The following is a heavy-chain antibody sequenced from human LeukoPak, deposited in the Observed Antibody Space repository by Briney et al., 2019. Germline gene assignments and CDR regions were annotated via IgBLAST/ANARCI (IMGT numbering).Heavy chain of an antibody. Sequence: GSLRLSCAASGFTVNNNYMTWVRQAPGKGLEWVSVIYSGGTTYYADSVKGRFTISRDNSKNTLYLQMNSLRVDDTAVYYCARDPGIRNGMDVWGQGTTVTVSS. CDR3: ARDPGIRNGMDV. CDR1: GFTVNNNY. D-gene: IGHD2/OR15-2a*01. J-gene: IGHJ6*02. V-gene: IGHV3-53*01. CDR2: IYSGGTT.